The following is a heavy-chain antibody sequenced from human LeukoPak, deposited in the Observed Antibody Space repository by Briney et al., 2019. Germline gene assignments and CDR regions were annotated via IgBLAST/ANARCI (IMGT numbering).Heavy chain of an antibody. D-gene: IGHD3-22*01. Sequence: NPSETLSLTCTVSGGSISSYYWSWIRQPPGKGLEWIGYIYYSGSTNYNPSLKSRVTISVDTSKNQFSLKLSSVTAADTAVYYCARFGSGYHYYFDYWGQGTLVTVSS. CDR2: IYYSGST. CDR3: ARFGSGYHYYFDY. CDR1: GGSISSYY. J-gene: IGHJ4*02. V-gene: IGHV4-59*01.